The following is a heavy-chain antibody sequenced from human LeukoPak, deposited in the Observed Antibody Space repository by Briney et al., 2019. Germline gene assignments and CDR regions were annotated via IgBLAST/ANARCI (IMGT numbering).Heavy chain of an antibody. D-gene: IGHD4-17*01. Sequence: SETLSLTCSVSGGSISSYYWSWIRQPPGKGLEWIGYIYYSGSTNYNPSLKSRVTISVDASKNQFSLKLSSVTAADTAVYYCARDDGDNDAFDIWGQGTMVTVSS. CDR2: IYYSGST. J-gene: IGHJ3*02. V-gene: IGHV4-59*01. CDR1: GGSISSYY. CDR3: ARDDGDNDAFDI.